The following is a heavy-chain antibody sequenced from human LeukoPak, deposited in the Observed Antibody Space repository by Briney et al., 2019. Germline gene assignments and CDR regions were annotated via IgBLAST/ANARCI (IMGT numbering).Heavy chain of an antibody. CDR2: ISSSSSYI. J-gene: IGHJ5*02. V-gene: IGHV3-21*01. D-gene: IGHD3-3*01. Sequence: GGSLRLSCAASGFTFSSYSMNWVRQAPGKGLEWVSSISSSSSYIYYADSVKGRFTISRDNAKNSLYLQMNSLRAEDTAVYYCAKDRITIFGVVIDDNWFDPWGQGTLVTVSS. CDR3: AKDRITIFGVVIDDNWFDP. CDR1: GFTFSSYS.